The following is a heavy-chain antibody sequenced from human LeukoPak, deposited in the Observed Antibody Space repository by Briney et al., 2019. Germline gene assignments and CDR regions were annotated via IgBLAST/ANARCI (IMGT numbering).Heavy chain of an antibody. Sequence: ASVKVSCKASGYTFTGYYMHWVRQAAGQGLEWMGRINPNSGGTNYAQKFQGRATMTRDTSISTAYMELSRLRYDGTAVYLCGREPGFIAAGGNAFDIWGQGTIVSV. CDR2: INPNSGGT. CDR3: GREPGFIAAGGNAFDI. V-gene: IGHV1-2*06. D-gene: IGHD6-13*01. J-gene: IGHJ3*02. CDR1: GYTFTGYY.